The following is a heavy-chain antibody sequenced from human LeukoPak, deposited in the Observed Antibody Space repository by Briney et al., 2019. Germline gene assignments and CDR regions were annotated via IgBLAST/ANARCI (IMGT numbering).Heavy chain of an antibody. J-gene: IGHJ5*02. D-gene: IGHD6-13*01. V-gene: IGHV1-69*05. CDR2: IIPIFGTA. CDR3: ARRDSSSWYMIGLLDP. CDR1: GGTFSSYA. Sequence: SVKVSCKASGGTFSSYAISWVRQAPGQGLEWMGGIIPIFGTANYAQKFQGRVTITTDESTSTAYMELSSLRSEDTAVYYCARRDSSSWYMIGLLDPWGQGTLVTVSS.